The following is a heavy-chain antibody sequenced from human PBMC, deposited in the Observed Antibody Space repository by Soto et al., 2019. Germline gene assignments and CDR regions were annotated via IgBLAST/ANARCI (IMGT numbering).Heavy chain of an antibody. Sequence: QVQLQQWGAGLLKPSETLSLTCAVYGGSFSGYYWSWIRQPPGKGLEWIGEINHSGSTNYNPSLKRRATISVDTSKNQFSLKLSSVTAADTAVYYCARSQGYYDSSGPYGYWGQGTLVTVSS. D-gene: IGHD3-22*01. J-gene: IGHJ4*02. CDR3: ARSQGYYDSSGPYGY. CDR2: INHSGST. CDR1: GGSFSGYY. V-gene: IGHV4-34*01.